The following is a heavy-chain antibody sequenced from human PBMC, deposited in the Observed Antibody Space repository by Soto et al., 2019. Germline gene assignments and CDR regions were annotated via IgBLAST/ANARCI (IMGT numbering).Heavy chain of an antibody. CDR3: ASQSEYYDFSRMDV. CDR1: GYTFTSYD. Sequence: QVQLVQSGAEVKKPGASVKVSCKASGYTFTSYDINWVRQATGQGLEWMGWMNPNSGNTGYAQKFQGRVTMTRKTSISTAYMELSSLRSDDTAVYYCASQSEYYDFSRMDVWGQGTTVTVSS. J-gene: IGHJ6*02. D-gene: IGHD3-3*01. CDR2: MNPNSGNT. V-gene: IGHV1-8*01.